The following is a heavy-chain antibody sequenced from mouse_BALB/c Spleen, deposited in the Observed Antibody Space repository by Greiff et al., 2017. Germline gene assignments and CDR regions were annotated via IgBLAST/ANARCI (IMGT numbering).Heavy chain of an antibody. V-gene: IGHV5-17*02. J-gene: IGHJ3*01. D-gene: IGHD2-4*01. CDR1: GFTFSSFG. Sequence: EVMLVESGGGLVKPGGSLKLSCAASGFTFSSFGMHWVRQAPEKGLEWVAYISSGSSTIYYADTVKGRFTISRDNPKNTLFLQMTSLRSEDTAMYYCARSRSTMITTSPFAYWGQGTLVTVAA. CDR3: ARSRSTMITTSPFAY. CDR2: ISSGSSTI.